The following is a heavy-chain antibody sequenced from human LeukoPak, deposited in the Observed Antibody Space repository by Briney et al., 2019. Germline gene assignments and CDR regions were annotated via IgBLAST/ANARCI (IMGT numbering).Heavy chain of an antibody. V-gene: IGHV4-34*01. CDR3: ARQFSSQYYDILTGYYSPGGDFDY. CDR1: GGSFSGYY. J-gene: IGHJ4*02. CDR2: INHSGST. D-gene: IGHD3-9*01. Sequence: KPSETLSLTGAVYGGSFSGYYWSWIRQPPGKGLEWIGEINHSGSTYYNPSLKSRVTISVDTSKNQFSLKLSSVTAADTAVYYCARQFSSQYYDILTGYYSPGGDFDYWGQGTLVTVSS.